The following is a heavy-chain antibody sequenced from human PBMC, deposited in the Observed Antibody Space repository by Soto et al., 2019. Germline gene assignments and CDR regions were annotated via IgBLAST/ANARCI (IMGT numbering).Heavy chain of an antibody. Sequence: PGGSLRLSCAASEFTFSSYAMDWVRQAPGKGLEWVSVISGGGGSTDYADSVKGRFRISRDNSKNTLYLQMNSLRVEDTAVYYCAKGKVAYDNSGLQYFYYFPMNVWGQGTTVTVSS. CDR3: AKGKVAYDNSGLQYFYYFPMNV. CDR2: ISGGGGST. J-gene: IGHJ6*02. V-gene: IGHV3-23*01. D-gene: IGHD3-22*01. CDR1: EFTFSSYA.